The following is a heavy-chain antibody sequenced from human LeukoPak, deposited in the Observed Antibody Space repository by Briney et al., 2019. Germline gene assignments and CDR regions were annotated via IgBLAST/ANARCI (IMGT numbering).Heavy chain of an antibody. Sequence: GGSLRLSCATSGFTFSNSDMNWVRQAPGKGLEWVSSITTTSSYIYYADSVRGRFTISRDNAKNSLYLHMDSLRAEDTAVYYCARDLANAFDIWGQGTMVTVSS. CDR1: GFTFSNSD. CDR3: ARDLANAFDI. J-gene: IGHJ3*02. V-gene: IGHV3-21*01. CDR2: ITTTSSYI.